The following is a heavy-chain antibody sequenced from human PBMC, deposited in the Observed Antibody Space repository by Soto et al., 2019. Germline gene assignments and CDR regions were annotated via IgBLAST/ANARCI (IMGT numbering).Heavy chain of an antibody. CDR1: GFTFTSSA. CDR3: AAVTGYSSSWYYFDY. CDR2: IVVGSGNT. Sequence: GASVKVSCKASGFTFTSSAVQWVRQARGQRLEWIGWIVVGSGNTNYAQKSQERVTITRDMSTSTAYMELSSLRSEDTAVYYCAAVTGYSSSWYYFDYWGQGTLVT. J-gene: IGHJ4*02. D-gene: IGHD6-13*01. V-gene: IGHV1-58*01.